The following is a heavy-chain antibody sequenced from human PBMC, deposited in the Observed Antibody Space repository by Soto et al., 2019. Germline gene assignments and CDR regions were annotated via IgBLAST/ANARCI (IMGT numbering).Heavy chain of an antibody. Sequence: QVQLVQSGAEVKKSGASVKVSCKASGYTFISYSMYWVRQAPGQGLEWMGIINPRDGTTIYAQNFQGTITMTRDTTTSTVNMELSSLRSEDTALYYCARGGGTPDYSRQGTLVTVSS. J-gene: IGHJ4*02. CDR3: ARGGGTPDY. V-gene: IGHV1-46*01. CDR2: INPRDGTT. CDR1: GYTFISYS.